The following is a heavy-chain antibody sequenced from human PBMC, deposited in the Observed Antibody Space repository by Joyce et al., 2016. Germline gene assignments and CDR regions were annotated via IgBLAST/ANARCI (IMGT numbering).Heavy chain of an antibody. D-gene: IGHD4-17*01. V-gene: IGHV4-4*07. CDR1: KGSISNHY. J-gene: IGHJ4*02. CDR2: IHTSKTA. Sequence: QVHLQESGPGLVKPSDTLSLTCTVSKGSISNHYWRWIRQPAGKGLEWIGRIHTSKTASDNPSRKGRVTRSVDTSKNQFSLRVSSVTAADTAVYYCARGLAPAVTLFDYWGQGTLVTVSS. CDR3: ARGLAPAVTLFDY.